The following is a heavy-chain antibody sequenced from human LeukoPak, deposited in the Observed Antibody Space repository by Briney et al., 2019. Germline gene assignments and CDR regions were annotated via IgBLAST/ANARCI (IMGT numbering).Heavy chain of an antibody. J-gene: IGHJ6*03. V-gene: IGHV3-11*04. CDR2: ISSSGSTI. D-gene: IGHD1-7*01. CDR3: ARGPTGNWNSFYYYYMDV. Sequence: GGSLRLSCAASGFTFSDYYMSWIRQAPGKGLEWVSYISSSGSTIYYADSVKGRFTISRDNAKNSLYLQMNSLRAEDTAVYYCARGPTGNWNSFYYYYMDVWGKGTTVTVSS. CDR1: GFTFSDYY.